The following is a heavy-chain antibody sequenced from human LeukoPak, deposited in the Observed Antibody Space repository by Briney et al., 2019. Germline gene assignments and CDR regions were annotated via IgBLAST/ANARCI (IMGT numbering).Heavy chain of an antibody. CDR1: GGSISSYY. Sequence: SETLSLTCTVSGGSISSYYWSWIRQPPGKGLEWIGYIYYSGSTNYNPSLKSRVTKSVDTSKNQFSLKLSSVTAADTAVYYCARVASDYDILTGYNYYGMDVWGQGTTVTVSS. D-gene: IGHD3-9*01. CDR2: IYYSGST. J-gene: IGHJ6*02. CDR3: ARVASDYDILTGYNYYGMDV. V-gene: IGHV4-59*01.